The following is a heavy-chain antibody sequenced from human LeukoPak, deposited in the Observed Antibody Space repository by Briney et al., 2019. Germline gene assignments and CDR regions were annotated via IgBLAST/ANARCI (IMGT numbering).Heavy chain of an antibody. CDR1: GFTFSSYG. V-gene: IGHV3-30*03. Sequence: GGSLRLSCAASGFTFSSYGMHWVRQAPGKGLEWVAVISYDGSNKYYADSVKGRFTISRDNSKNTLYLQMNSLRAEDTAVYYCARQERDGYSYGLSYFDYWGQGTLVTVSS. J-gene: IGHJ4*02. D-gene: IGHD5-18*01. CDR3: ARQERDGYSYGLSYFDY. CDR2: ISYDGSNK.